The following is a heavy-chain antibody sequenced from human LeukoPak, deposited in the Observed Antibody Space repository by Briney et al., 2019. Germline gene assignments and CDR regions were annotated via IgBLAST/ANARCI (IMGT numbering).Heavy chain of an antibody. D-gene: IGHD5-24*01. CDR3: ARSGRLQAHAFDI. CDR2: IYHSGST. V-gene: IGHV4-30-2*01. CDR1: GGSISSGGYS. Sequence: SQTLSLTCAVSGGSISSGGYSWSWIRQPPGKGLEWLGYIYHSGSTYYNPSLKSRVTISVDRSKNQFSLKLSSVTAADTAVYYCARSGRLQAHAFDIWGQGTMVTVSS. J-gene: IGHJ3*02.